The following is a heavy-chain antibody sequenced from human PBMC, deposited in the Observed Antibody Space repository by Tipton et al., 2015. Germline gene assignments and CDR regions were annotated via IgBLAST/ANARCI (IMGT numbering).Heavy chain of an antibody. CDR2: IYSGGSA. D-gene: IGHD3-22*01. J-gene: IGHJ4*02. CDR1: GFTVSSNY. CDR3: ARDRHDSSGYYYYFDY. Sequence: SLRLSCAASGFTVSSNYMSWVRQAPGKGLEWVSIIYSGGSAYYADSVKGRFTISRDNSKNTLYLQMNSLRAEDTAVYYCARDRHDSSGYYYYFDYWGQGTLVTVSS. V-gene: IGHV3-53*01.